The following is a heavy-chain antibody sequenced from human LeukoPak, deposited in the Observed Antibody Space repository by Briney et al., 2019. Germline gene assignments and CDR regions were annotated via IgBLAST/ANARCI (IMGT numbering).Heavy chain of an antibody. CDR2: INPSGGST. CDR1: GYTFTSYY. J-gene: IGHJ4*02. D-gene: IGHD4-17*01. CDR3: ARSTVTLIDY. V-gene: IGHV1-46*01. Sequence: CKASGYTFTSYYMHWVRQAPGQGLEWMGIINPSGGSTIYAQKFQGRVTMTRDTSTSTVYMELSSLRSEDTAVYYCARSTVTLIDYWGQGTLVTVSS.